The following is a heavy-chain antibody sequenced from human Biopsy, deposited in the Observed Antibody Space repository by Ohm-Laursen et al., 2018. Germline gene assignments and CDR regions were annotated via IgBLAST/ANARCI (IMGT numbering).Heavy chain of an antibody. CDR2: VDWDDYK. D-gene: IGHD6-13*01. Sequence: TQTLTLTCSFSGFSLSARGMCVSWIRQAPGKALVWLARVDWDDYKDYSASLQTKLSISKDTSNDQVVLTVNNVDPADTATYYCARTPILIVSAGLVYRHRRHLQGMDVWGQGIAVTVS. CDR1: GFSLSARGMC. CDR3: ARTPILIVSAGLVYRHRRHLQGMDV. V-gene: IGHV2-70*11. J-gene: IGHJ6*02.